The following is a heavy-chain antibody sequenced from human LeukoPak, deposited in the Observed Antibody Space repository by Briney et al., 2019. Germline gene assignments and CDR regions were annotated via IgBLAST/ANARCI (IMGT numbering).Heavy chain of an antibody. D-gene: IGHD3-22*01. V-gene: IGHV1-18*04. Sequence: ASVKVSCKASGYTFTGYYMHWVRQAPGQGLEWMGWISAYNGNTNYAQKLQGRVTMTTDTSTSTAYMELRSLRSDDTAVYYCARVRYDSSGIFLSGNDYWGQGTLVTVSS. CDR2: ISAYNGNT. J-gene: IGHJ4*02. CDR1: GYTFTGYY. CDR3: ARVRYDSSGIFLSGNDY.